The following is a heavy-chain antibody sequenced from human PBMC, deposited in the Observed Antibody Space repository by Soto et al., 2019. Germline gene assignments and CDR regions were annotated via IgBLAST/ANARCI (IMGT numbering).Heavy chain of an antibody. CDR3: ARSHGDGYNFNFDY. CDR1: GGTFSSYP. D-gene: IGHD5-12*01. Sequence: PSVKESCKASGGTFSSYPISWVRQAPGQGLEWMGGIIPIFGTANYAQKFQGRVTITADKSTSTAYMELSSLRSEDTAVYYCARSHGDGYNFNFDYWGQGTLVTVAS. CDR2: IIPIFGTA. V-gene: IGHV1-69*06. J-gene: IGHJ4*02.